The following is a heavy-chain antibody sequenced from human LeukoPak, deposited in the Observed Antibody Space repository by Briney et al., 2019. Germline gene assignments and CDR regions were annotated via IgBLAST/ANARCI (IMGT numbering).Heavy chain of an antibody. V-gene: IGHV3-7*01. CDR1: GFTFSSYW. CDR3: ARDGPDYYDSSGYYYENYYYYMDV. CDR2: IKQDGSEK. D-gene: IGHD3-22*01. J-gene: IGHJ6*03. Sequence: GGSLRLSCAASGFTFSSYWMSWVRQAPGKGLEWVANIKQDGSEKYYVDSVKGRFTIARDNAKTSLYLQMNSLRAEDTAVYYCARDGPDYYDSSGYYYENYYYYMDVWGKGTTVTVSS.